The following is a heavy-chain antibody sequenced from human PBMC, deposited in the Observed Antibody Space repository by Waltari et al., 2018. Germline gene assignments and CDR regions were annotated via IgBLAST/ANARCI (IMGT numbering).Heavy chain of an antibody. CDR2: ISSSSSYI. CDR3: ARDGKAMVLGFDY. J-gene: IGHJ4*02. CDR1: GFTFSSYS. D-gene: IGHD5-18*01. V-gene: IGHV3-21*01. Sequence: EVQLVESGGGLVKPGGSLRLSCAASGFTFSSYSMNWVRQAPGKGLDWVSSISSSSSYIYYADSVKGRFTISRDNAKNSLYLQMNSLRAEDTAVYYCARDGKAMVLGFDYWGQGTLVTVSS.